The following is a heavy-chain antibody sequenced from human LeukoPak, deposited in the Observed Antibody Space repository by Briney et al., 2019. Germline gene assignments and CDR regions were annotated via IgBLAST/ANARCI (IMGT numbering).Heavy chain of an antibody. CDR2: INHSGST. CDR1: GGSFSGYY. D-gene: IGHD3-10*01. J-gene: IGHJ5*02. Sequence: SETLSLTCAVYGGSFSGYYWSWIRQPPGKGLEWIGEINHSGSTNYNPSLKSRVTISVDTSKNQFSLKLSSVTAADTAVYYCARVILWLGEPGFDPWGQGTLVTVSS. CDR3: ARVILWLGEPGFDP. V-gene: IGHV4-34*01.